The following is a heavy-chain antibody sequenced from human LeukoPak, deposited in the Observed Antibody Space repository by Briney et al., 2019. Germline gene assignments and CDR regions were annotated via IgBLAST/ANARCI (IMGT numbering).Heavy chain of an antibody. Sequence: GGSLRLSCAAPGFTFTAFTINWVRQAPGKGLEWVSSISSSYAIYFADSVKGRFTISRDNAKNSVYLHMNSLRAEDTAVYYCARDRHFVAFDIWGQGTMVTVSS. CDR3: ARDRHFVAFDI. V-gene: IGHV3-69-1*01. J-gene: IGHJ3*02. CDR2: ISSSYAI. CDR1: GFTFTAFT.